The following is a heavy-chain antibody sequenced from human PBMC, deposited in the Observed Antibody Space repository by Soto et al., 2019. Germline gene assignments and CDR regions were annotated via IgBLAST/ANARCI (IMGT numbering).Heavy chain of an antibody. D-gene: IGHD7-27*01. J-gene: IGHJ3*02. CDR3: ARSLLGPMAFDM. CDR1: GFIFTNYW. V-gene: IGHV3-7*03. Sequence: EVQLVESGGDLVQPGGSLRLSCAASGFIFTNYWMTWVRQAPGKGLEWVANINHDGSETYSLDSVKGRFAISRDNAKNSLFLQMNSLRDEDTAIYYCARSLLGPMAFDMWGHGTLVAVSS. CDR2: INHDGSET.